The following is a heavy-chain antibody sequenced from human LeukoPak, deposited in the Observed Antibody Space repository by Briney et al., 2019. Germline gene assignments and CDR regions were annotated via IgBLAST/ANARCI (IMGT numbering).Heavy chain of an antibody. J-gene: IGHJ4*02. CDR1: GFIFTNFA. D-gene: IGHD2-21*01. Sequence: GGSLRLSCAASGFIFTNFAMTWVRQAPGKGLESVSSITSGSEGTYYADSVRGRFTISRDNSKRMLYLQMNSLRAEDTAVYYCARDGFYCGGDCYYDYWGQGTLVTVSS. V-gene: IGHV3-23*01. CDR2: ITSGSEGT. CDR3: ARDGFYCGGDCYYDY.